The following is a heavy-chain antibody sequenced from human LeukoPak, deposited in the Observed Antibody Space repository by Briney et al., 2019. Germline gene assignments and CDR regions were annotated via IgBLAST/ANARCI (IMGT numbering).Heavy chain of an antibody. Sequence: SVKVSCKASGGTFSSYAISWVRQAPGQGLEWMGRIIPILGIANYAQKFQGRVTITADKSTSTAYMELSSLRSEDTAVYYCARDSFQQWFGEFPYFDYWGQGTLVTVSS. D-gene: IGHD3-10*01. CDR1: GGTFSSYA. V-gene: IGHV1-69*04. CDR3: ARDSFQQWFGEFPYFDY. J-gene: IGHJ4*02. CDR2: IIPILGIA.